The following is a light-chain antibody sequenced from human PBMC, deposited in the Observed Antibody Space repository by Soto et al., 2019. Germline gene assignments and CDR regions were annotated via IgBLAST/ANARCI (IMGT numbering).Light chain of an antibody. CDR2: GAS. CDR1: QTVNGN. CDR3: QHYHNWPIT. Sequence: LSPATLSVSKGERASLSCRASQTVNGNLAWYQQRSGQAPRLLIYGASTRATGTPTRFSGSGSGTEFTLTISILQSEDLAVYYCQHYHNWPITFGQGTRLEI. V-gene: IGKV3-15*01. J-gene: IGKJ5*01.